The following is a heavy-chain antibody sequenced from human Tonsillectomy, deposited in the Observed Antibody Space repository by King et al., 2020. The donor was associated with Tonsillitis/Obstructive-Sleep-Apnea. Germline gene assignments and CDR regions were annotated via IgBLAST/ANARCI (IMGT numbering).Heavy chain of an antibody. CDR2: ISFVGSNK. Sequence: HVQLVESGGGVVQPGRSLRLSCAASGFTFSRYAMHWVRQAPGKGLEWGAVISFVGSNKYYADSVKGRFTISRDNSKNTQYLQMNSLRGEDTAVYYCGKELEEGGQGLTTDWFDPWGQGTLVTVSS. J-gene: IGHJ5*02. CDR1: GFTFSRYA. V-gene: IGHV3-30*18. CDR3: GKELEEGGQGLTTDWFDP. D-gene: IGHD4-11*01.